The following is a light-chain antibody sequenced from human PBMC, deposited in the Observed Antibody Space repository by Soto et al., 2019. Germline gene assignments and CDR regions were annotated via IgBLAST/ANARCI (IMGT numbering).Light chain of an antibody. V-gene: IGKV3-20*01. J-gene: IGKJ1*01. CDR2: GAS. CDR1: QSVSSSY. CDR3: QQSGSSLWT. Sequence: EIVLTQSPGTLSLSPGERATLSCRASQSVSSSYLAWYQQKPGQAPWLLIYGASSRATGIPDRFSGSGSGTDFTLTISRLEAEDFALYYCQQSGSSLWTFGQGTKVEIK.